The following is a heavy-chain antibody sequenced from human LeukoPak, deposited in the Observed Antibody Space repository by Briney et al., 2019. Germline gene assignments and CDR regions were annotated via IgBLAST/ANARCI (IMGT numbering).Heavy chain of an antibody. CDR1: EFTFSTKA. D-gene: IGHD3-22*01. V-gene: IGHV3-23*01. Sequence: GGSWKLPWEAFEFTFSTKALSWVRQAPGKGLEWVSAISGSGGSTYYADSVKGRFTISRDNSKNTLYLQMNSLRAEDTAVYYCAKDRLGWGQGTLVTVSS. CDR2: ISGSGGST. CDR3: AKDRLG. J-gene: IGHJ4*02.